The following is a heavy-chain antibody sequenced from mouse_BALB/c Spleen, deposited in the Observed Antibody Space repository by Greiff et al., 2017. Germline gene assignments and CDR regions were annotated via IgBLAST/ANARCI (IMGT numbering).Heavy chain of an antibody. CDR1: GFTFSSYA. CDR2: ISSGGSYT. V-gene: IGHV5-9-3*01. Sequence: EVQGVESGGGLVKPGGSLKLSCAASGFTFSSYAMSWVRQTPEKRLEWVATISSGGSYTYYPDSVKGRFTISRDNAKNTLYLQMSSLRSEDTAMYYCARHEGYSFDYWGQGTTLTVSS. CDR3: ARHEGYSFDY. D-gene: IGHD2-3*01. J-gene: IGHJ2*01.